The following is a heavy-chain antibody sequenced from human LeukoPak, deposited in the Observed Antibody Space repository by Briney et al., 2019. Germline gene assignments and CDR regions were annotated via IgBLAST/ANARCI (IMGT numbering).Heavy chain of an antibody. Sequence: GGSLRLSCAASGFTFSTYYMNWVRQAPGKGLEWVSFITGSSSYIYYTDSVKGRFTISRDNAKNSLFLQMNSLRDEDTAVYYFASGFSSSPYFDDWGQGTLVTVSS. V-gene: IGHV3-21*01. J-gene: IGHJ4*02. CDR1: GFTFSTYY. CDR3: ASGFSSSPYFDD. D-gene: IGHD6-6*01. CDR2: ITGSSSYI.